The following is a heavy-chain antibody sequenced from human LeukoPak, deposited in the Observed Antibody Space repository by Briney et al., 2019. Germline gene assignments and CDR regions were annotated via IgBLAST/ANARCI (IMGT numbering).Heavy chain of an antibody. CDR1: GFTFSSYE. CDR3: AREMTTKNYFDY. J-gene: IGHJ4*02. CDR2: ISSSGRTI. V-gene: IGHV3-48*03. D-gene: IGHD5-24*01. Sequence: GGSLRLSCAASGFTFSSYEVNWVRQAPGKGLEWVSYISSSGRTIYYADPVKGRFTISRDNAKNSLSLEMNSLRAEDTALYYCAREMTTKNYFDYWGQGTLVTVSS.